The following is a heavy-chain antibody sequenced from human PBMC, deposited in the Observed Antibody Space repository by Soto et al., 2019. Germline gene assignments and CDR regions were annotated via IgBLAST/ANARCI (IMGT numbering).Heavy chain of an antibody. CDR2: ISGSGGST. D-gene: IGHD3-22*01. CDR1: GFTFSSYA. Sequence: VQLVESGGGVVQPGRSLRLSCADSGFTFSSYAMHWVRQAPGKGLEWVSAISGSGGSTYYADSVKGRFTISRDNSKNTLYLQMNSLRAEDTAVYYCAKGDSMIVVVNFDYWGQGTLVTVSS. CDR3: AKGDSMIVVVNFDY. V-gene: IGHV3-23*04. J-gene: IGHJ4*02.